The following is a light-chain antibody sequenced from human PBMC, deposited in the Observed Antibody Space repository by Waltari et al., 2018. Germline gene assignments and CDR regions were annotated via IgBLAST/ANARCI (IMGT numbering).Light chain of an antibody. CDR3: HSRKGSDNQVV. CDR2: GKD. J-gene: IGLJ3*02. Sequence: SSELTQGPAVSVALGQTVKITCPGDSLRTPYASWYQVKPGQAPVLVLFGKDKRPSGIPDRISGYTSGTTSSLTITGAQAEDEADYYCHSRKGSDNQVVFGGGTKLTVL. CDR1: SLRTPY. V-gene: IGLV3-19*01.